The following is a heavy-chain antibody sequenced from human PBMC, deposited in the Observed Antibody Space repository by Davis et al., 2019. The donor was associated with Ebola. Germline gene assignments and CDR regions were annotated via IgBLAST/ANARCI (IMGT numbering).Heavy chain of an antibody. D-gene: IGHD5-12*01. V-gene: IGHV3-7*03. J-gene: IGHJ4*02. CDR3: AKDSNTGCLDY. CDR2: IKEDGSNK. Sequence: GESLKISCAASGFTFSSYSMNWVRQAPGKGPEWVANIKEDGSNKYYVESVKGRFTISRENAKNSLYLQMNSLRAEDTAVYYCAKDSNTGCLDYWGQGTLVTVSS. CDR1: GFTFSSYS.